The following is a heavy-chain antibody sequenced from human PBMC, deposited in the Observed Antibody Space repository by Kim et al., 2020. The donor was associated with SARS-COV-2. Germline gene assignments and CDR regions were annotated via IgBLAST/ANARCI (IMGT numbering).Heavy chain of an antibody. CDR2: IYYSGNT. CDR3: ARRPGVAAAGFDY. CDR1: GGSISSSSYY. J-gene: IGHJ4*02. V-gene: IGHV4-39*01. D-gene: IGHD6-13*01. Sequence: SETLSLTCTVSGGSISSSSYYWGWIRQPPGKGLEWIGSIYYSGNTYYNPSLKSRVTISVDTSKNQFSLKLSSVTAADTAVYYCARRPGVAAAGFDYWGQG.